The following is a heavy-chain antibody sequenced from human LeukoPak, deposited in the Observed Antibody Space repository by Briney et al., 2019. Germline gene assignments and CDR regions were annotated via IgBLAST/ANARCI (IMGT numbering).Heavy chain of an antibody. Sequence: SQTLSLTCTVSGASISSGSNSWGWIRQPAGKGLEWIGSIYYSGSTYYNPSLKSRVTISVDTSKNQFSLKLSSVTAADTAVYYCARHITAQPLWFGELFFPGRTTNNWFDPWGQGTLVTVSS. J-gene: IGHJ5*02. CDR2: IYYSGST. CDR1: GASISSGSNS. D-gene: IGHD3-10*01. V-gene: IGHV4-30-2*03. CDR3: ARHITAQPLWFGELFFPGRTTNNWFDP.